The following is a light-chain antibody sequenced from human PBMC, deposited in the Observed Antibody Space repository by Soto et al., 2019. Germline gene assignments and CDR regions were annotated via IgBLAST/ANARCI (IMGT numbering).Light chain of an antibody. CDR3: QQRSNWPPWT. Sequence: ILWRESRATLSLPPGERPTLSFSASQSVNSYLAWYQQKPGQAPRLLIYDASNRATGIPARFSGSGSGTDFTLTISSLEPEDFAVYYCQQRSNWPPWTFGQGTKVDI. V-gene: IGKV3-11*01. CDR1: QSVNSY. J-gene: IGKJ1*01. CDR2: DAS.